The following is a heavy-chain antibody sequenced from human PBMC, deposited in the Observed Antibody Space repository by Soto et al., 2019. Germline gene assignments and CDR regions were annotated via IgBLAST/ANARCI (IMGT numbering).Heavy chain of an antibody. J-gene: IGHJ6*04. Sequence: PGGSLRLSCAASGFTFSNVWMNWVRQAPGEGLEWVGRIKSQADCGTIVYATPVKGRFTISRDDSKNTLYLQMNSLTTEDTAVYYCERPSGTYSHLYYYYGLDVSGKGTTVTVSS. CDR3: ERPSGTYSHLYYYYGLDV. CDR2: IKSQADCGTI. CDR1: GFTFSNVW. V-gene: IGHV3-15*07. D-gene: IGHD1-26*01.